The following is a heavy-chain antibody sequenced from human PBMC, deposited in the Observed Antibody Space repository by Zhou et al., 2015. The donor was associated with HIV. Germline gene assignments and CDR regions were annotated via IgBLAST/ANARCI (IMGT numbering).Heavy chain of an antibody. CDR3: TTEVTIRDAFDI. CDR2: IKSKTEGGTI. Sequence: EVQLVESGGGLVKPGGSLRLSCAASGFTFKNAWMSWVRQAPGKGLECVGRIKSKTEGGTIDYAAPVKGRFIISRDDSKNTVYLQMNSLKKEDTAVYHCTTEVTIRDAFDIWGQGTAVTVSS. CDR1: GFTFKNAW. V-gene: IGHV3-15*01. D-gene: IGHD3-10*01. J-gene: IGHJ3*02.